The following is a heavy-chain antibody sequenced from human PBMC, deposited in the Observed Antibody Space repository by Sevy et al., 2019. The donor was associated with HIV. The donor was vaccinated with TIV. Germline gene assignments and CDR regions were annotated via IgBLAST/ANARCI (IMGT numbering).Heavy chain of an antibody. CDR2: INHSGST. CDR1: GGSFSGYN. Sequence: SETLSLTCAVHGGSFSGYNWNWIRQPPGKGLEWIEEINHSGSTNYNPSLKSRVTISVDTSKNQFSLKLSSVTAADTAVYYCARSPPIVVVPGAPSWFDPWGQGTLVTVSS. V-gene: IGHV4-34*01. CDR3: ARSPPIVVVPGAPSWFDP. J-gene: IGHJ5*02. D-gene: IGHD2-2*01.